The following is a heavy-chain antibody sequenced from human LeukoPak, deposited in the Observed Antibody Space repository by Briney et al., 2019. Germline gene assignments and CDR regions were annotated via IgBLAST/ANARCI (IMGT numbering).Heavy chain of an antibody. J-gene: IGHJ4*02. CDR1: GFTFSDYY. V-gene: IGHV3-11*04. CDR3: AKDRRQVAAAGSFDY. D-gene: IGHD6-13*01. CDR2: ISSSGSTI. Sequence: PGGSLRLSCAASGFTFSDYYMSWIRQAPGKGLEWVSYISSSGSTIYYADSVKGRFTISRDNSKNTLYLQMNSLRAEDTAVYYCAKDRRQVAAAGSFDYWGQGTLVTVSS.